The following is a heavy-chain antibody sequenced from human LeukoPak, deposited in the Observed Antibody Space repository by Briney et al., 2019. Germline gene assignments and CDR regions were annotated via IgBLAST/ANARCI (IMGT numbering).Heavy chain of an antibody. D-gene: IGHD6-19*01. CDR3: ARGTAVAGGDY. CDR1: GGSVSSGSYY. CDR2: INHSGST. Sequence: PSETLSLTCTVSGGSVSSGSYYWSWIRQPPGKGLEWIGEINHSGSTNYNPSLKSRVTISVDTSKNQFSLKLSSVTAADTAVYYCARGTAVAGGDYWGQGTLVTVSS. V-gene: IGHV4-39*07. J-gene: IGHJ4*02.